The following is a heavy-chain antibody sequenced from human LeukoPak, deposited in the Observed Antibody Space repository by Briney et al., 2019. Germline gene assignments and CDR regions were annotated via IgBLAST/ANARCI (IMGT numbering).Heavy chain of an antibody. CDR1: GFTFSSYA. CDR2: ISYDGSSK. J-gene: IGHJ6*02. D-gene: IGHD1-7*01. Sequence: TGGSLRLSSAASGFTFSSYAMHWVRQAPGKGLEWVAVISYDGSSKYYADSVKGRFTISRDNSKNTLYLQMNSLRAEDTAVYYCARGPYNWNYDDYYYGMDVWGQGTTVTVSS. CDR3: ARGPYNWNYDDYYYGMDV. V-gene: IGHV3-30-3*01.